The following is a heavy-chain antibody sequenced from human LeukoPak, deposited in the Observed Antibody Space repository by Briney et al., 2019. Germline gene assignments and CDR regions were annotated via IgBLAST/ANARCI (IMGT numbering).Heavy chain of an antibody. CDR1: GYSFSNYW. D-gene: IGHD6-25*01. CDR2: IYGDDSDT. V-gene: IGHV5-51*01. CDR3: ARLSGSGGFDY. J-gene: IGHJ4*02. Sequence: GESLKISCKTSGYSFSNYWIAWVRRMPGKGLEWMGTIYGDDSDTRYSPSFEGQVTMSVDKAITTVYLQWSSLKASDSSIYFCARLSGSGGFDYWAQGTPVTVSS.